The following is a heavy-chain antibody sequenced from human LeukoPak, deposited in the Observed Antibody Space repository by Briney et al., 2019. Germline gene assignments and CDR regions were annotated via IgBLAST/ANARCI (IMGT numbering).Heavy chain of an antibody. J-gene: IGHJ4*02. CDR1: GGSISSGGYY. Sequence: SETLSLTCAVSGGSISSGGYYWSWIRQHPWKGLEWIGYIYYSGSTYYNPSLKSRVTISVDTSKNQFSLKLSSVTAADTAVYYCARVEWELHFDYWGQGTLVTVSS. CDR3: ARVEWELHFDY. CDR2: IYYSGST. V-gene: IGHV4-31*11. D-gene: IGHD1-26*01.